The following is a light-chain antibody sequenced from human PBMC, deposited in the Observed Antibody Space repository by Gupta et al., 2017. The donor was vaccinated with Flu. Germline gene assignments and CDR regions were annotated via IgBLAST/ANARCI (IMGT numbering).Light chain of an antibody. CDR3: SSYTSSSTWV. V-gene: IGLV2-14*01. CDR1: SSYVGGYNY. CDR2: EVS. Sequence: QAALTLPPFVSGSPGQSIPIPCTSTSSYVGGYNYVSWYQQHPGKAPKLMIYEVSNRPSGVSNRFSCSKSGNTASLTISGLQAEDEADYYCSSYTSSSTWVFGGGTKLTVL. J-gene: IGLJ3*02.